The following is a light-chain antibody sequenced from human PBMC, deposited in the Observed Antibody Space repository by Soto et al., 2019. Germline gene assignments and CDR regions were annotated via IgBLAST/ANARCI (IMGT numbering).Light chain of an antibody. J-gene: IGLJ2*01. CDR2: EVN. Sequence: QSALTQPASVSGSPGQSITISCTGTSSDVGSYNLVSWYQQHPGKAPKFMIYEVNKRPSGVSNRFSGSKSGNTASLTISGLQAEDEADYYCCSYTTSTTLVFGGGTKLTVL. CDR3: CSYTTSTTLV. CDR1: SSDVGSYNL. V-gene: IGLV2-14*02.